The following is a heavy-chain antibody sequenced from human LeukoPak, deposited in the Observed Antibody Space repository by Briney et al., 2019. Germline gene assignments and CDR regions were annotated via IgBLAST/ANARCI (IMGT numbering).Heavy chain of an antibody. Sequence: ASVKVSCKASGYTFTSYDINWVRQATGQGLEWMGWMNPNSGNTGYAQKFQDRVTMTRNTSISTAYMELSSLRSEDTAVYYCARVGGYDFWSGYYTPFDYWGQGTLVTVSS. CDR3: ARVGGYDFWSGYYTPFDY. CDR2: MNPNSGNT. CDR1: GYTFTSYD. D-gene: IGHD3-3*01. V-gene: IGHV1-8*01. J-gene: IGHJ4*02.